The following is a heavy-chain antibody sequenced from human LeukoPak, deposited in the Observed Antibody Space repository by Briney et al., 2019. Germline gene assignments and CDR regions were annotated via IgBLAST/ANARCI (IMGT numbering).Heavy chain of an antibody. D-gene: IGHD2-2*01. CDR1: GASFSTNY. J-gene: IGHJ4*02. V-gene: IGHV4-59*12. Sequence: SETLSLTCSVSGASFSTNYWSWIRQPPGRGLEWIGYVFDSGSTNYNPSLKSRVTISVDTSKNQFSLKLSSVTAADTAVYYCARGNIVVVPAANIIWGQGTLVTVSS. CDR3: ARGNIVVVPAANII. CDR2: VFDSGST.